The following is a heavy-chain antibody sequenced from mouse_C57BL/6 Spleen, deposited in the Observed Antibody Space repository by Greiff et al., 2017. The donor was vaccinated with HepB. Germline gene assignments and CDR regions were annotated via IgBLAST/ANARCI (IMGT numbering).Heavy chain of an antibody. Sequence: VQLQQSVAELVRPGASVKLSCTASGFNIKNTYMHWVKQRPEQGLEWIGRIDPANGNTKYAPTFQGKATITADTSSNTAYLQLSSLTSEDTAIYYCAFITTVVATGFDYWGQGTTLTVSS. D-gene: IGHD1-1*01. CDR3: AFITTVVATGFDY. J-gene: IGHJ2*01. CDR1: GFNIKNTY. CDR2: IDPANGNT. V-gene: IGHV14-3*01.